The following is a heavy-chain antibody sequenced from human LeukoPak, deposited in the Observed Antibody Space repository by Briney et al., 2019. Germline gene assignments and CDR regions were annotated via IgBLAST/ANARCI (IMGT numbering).Heavy chain of an antibody. CDR3: TGENVLLWFGDLYYYGMDV. CDR2: IKTKSVGGTT. V-gene: IGHV3-15*01. Sequence: GGSLRLSCAASGFTFSNYWMTWVRQAPGKGLECVGRIKTKSVGGTTDYAAPVKGRFTISRDDSKNTLYLQMNSLKTEDTAVYYCTGENVLLWFGDLYYYGMDVWGQGTTVTVSS. J-gene: IGHJ6*02. CDR1: GFTFSNYW. D-gene: IGHD3-10*01.